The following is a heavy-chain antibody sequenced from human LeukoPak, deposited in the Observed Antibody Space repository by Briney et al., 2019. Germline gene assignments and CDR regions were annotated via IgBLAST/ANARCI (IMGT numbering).Heavy chain of an antibody. D-gene: IGHD6-13*01. Sequence: GESLKISCKGSGYSFPNYWAGWVRQVPGKGLEWMGIIYPGDSDTRYSPSFRGQVTISADKSISTAYLQWNSLKASDTAMYYCARQAYTSSWTGPLFDYWAQGTLVTVSS. J-gene: IGHJ4*02. CDR1: GYSFPNYW. CDR2: IYPGDSDT. V-gene: IGHV5-51*01. CDR3: ARQAYTSSWTGPLFDY.